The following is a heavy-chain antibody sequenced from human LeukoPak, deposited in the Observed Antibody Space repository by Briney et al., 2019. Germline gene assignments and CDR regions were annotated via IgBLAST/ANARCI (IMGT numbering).Heavy chain of an antibody. V-gene: IGHV1-69*05. D-gene: IGHD6-6*01. CDR3: ALEYSSSATFDY. Sequence: SVKVSCKASGGTFSSYAISWVRQAPGQGLEWMGGIIPIFGTANYAQKFQGRVTITTDESTSTAYMELSGLRSEDTAVYYCALEYSSSATFDYWGQGTLVTVSS. J-gene: IGHJ4*02. CDR2: IIPIFGTA. CDR1: GGTFSSYA.